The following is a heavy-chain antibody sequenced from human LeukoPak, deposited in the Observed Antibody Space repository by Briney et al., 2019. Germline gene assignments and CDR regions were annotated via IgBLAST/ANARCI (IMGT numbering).Heavy chain of an antibody. CDR3: ARVSSGWWIYFDY. Sequence: SETLSLTCTVSGGSVSSGSYYWSWIRQPPGKGLEWIGYIYYSGSTNYNPSLKSRVTISVDTSKNQFSLKLSSVTAADAAVYYCARVSSGWWIYFDYWGQGTLVTVSS. CDR1: GGSVSSGSYY. V-gene: IGHV4-61*01. CDR2: IYYSGST. J-gene: IGHJ4*02. D-gene: IGHD6-19*01.